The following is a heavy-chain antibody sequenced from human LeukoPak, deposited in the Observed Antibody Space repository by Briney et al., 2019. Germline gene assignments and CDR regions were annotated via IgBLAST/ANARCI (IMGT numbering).Heavy chain of an antibody. J-gene: IGHJ4*02. CDR3: ARGKPFIVVVVAATRQYYFDY. CDR2: FNHSGST. Sequence: SETLSLTCAVYGGSFSGYYWSWIRQPPGKGLEWIGEFNHSGSTNYNPSLKSRVTISVDTSKNQFSLKLSSVTAADTAVYYCARGKPFIVVVVAATRQYYFDYWGQGTLVTVSS. D-gene: IGHD2-15*01. V-gene: IGHV4-34*01. CDR1: GGSFSGYY.